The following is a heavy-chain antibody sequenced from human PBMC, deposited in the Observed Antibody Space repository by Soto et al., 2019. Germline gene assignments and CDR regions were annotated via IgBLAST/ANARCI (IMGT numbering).Heavy chain of an antibody. J-gene: IGHJ5*02. CDR3: ARGLHCSGGSCYDSGNWFDP. CDR2: ISAYNGNT. CDR1: GYTFTSYG. D-gene: IGHD2-15*01. V-gene: IGHV1-18*04. Sequence: VKVSCKASGYTFTSYGISWVRQAPGQGLEWMGWISAYNGNTNYAQKLQGRVTMTTDTSTSTAYMELRSLRSDDTAVYYCARGLHCSGGSCYDSGNWFDPWGQGTLVTVS.